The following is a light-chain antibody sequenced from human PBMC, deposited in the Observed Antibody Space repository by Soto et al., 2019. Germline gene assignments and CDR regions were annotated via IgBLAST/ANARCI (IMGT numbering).Light chain of an antibody. CDR2: WAS. CDR3: QQYFGTPIT. J-gene: IGKJ5*01. CDR1: QNVLYSSNNKNY. Sequence: DTVMAQSPDSLAVSLGERATINCKSSQNVLYSSNNKNYLAWYQQKPGQPPKLLISWASTRESGVPDRFSGGGSGTDFTLPISRLQAEDVAFYCCQQYFGTPITFGQGTRLEIK. V-gene: IGKV4-1*01.